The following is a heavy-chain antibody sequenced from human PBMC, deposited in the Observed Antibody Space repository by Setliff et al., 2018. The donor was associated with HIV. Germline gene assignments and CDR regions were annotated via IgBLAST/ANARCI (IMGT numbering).Heavy chain of an antibody. CDR1: GDSITRGGYY. CDR2: IYYSGRT. J-gene: IGHJ4*02. CDR3: ARHPREETQRNYKFDS. Sequence: PSETLSLTCAVSGDSITRGGYYWSWIRQFAGKGLEWIADIYYSGRTNYNPSLKSRLTVSIDTSKNHLSLKLTSMTAADTAMYYCARHPREETQRNYKFDSWGQGTLVTVSS. D-gene: IGHD1-7*01. V-gene: IGHV4-31*11.